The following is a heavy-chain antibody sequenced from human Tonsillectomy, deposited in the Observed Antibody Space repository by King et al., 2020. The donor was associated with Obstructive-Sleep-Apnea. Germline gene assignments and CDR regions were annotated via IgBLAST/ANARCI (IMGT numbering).Heavy chain of an antibody. D-gene: IGHD2-21*01. Sequence: DVQLVESGAEVKKPGESLKISCKGSGYSFSNYWIGWVRQMPGKGLEWMGIIYPGDSDTRYSPSFQGQVTISADKSISTAYLQWSSLKASDSAIYYCGTTADMDGSSVWWDAFDIWGQGTMVTVSS. CDR2: IYPGDSDT. V-gene: IGHV5-51*01. J-gene: IGHJ3*02. CDR1: GYSFSNYW. CDR3: GTTADMDGSSVWWDAFDI.